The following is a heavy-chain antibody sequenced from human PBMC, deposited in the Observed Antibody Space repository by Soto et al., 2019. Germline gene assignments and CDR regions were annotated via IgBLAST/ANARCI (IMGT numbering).Heavy chain of an antibody. CDR2: VSGGGGST. Sequence: EVQLLESGGALVQPGGSLRLSCVASGFTFRTYSMSWVRQVPGKGLEWVSVVSGGGGSTYYAGSVRGRFTISRDNSKNTLYLQMNNLRDEDTAVYYCAKDRHCGGATCQRSYFDHWGQGTPVTVSS. V-gene: IGHV3-23*01. D-gene: IGHD2-21*01. CDR1: GFTFRTYS. J-gene: IGHJ4*02. CDR3: AKDRHCGGATCQRSYFDH.